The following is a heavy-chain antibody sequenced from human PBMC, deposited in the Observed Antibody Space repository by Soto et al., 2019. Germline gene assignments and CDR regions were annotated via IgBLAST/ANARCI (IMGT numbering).Heavy chain of an antibody. CDR1: GYTFTGYY. CDR3: ARSPGYSGSYYWFDP. Sequence: ASVKVSCKASGYTFTGYYMHWVRQAPGQGLEWMGWINPNSGGTNYAQKFQGWVTMTRDTSISTAYMELSRLRSDDTAVYYCARSPGYSGSYYWFDPWGQGTLVTVSS. CDR2: INPNSGGT. V-gene: IGHV1-2*04. D-gene: IGHD1-26*01. J-gene: IGHJ5*02.